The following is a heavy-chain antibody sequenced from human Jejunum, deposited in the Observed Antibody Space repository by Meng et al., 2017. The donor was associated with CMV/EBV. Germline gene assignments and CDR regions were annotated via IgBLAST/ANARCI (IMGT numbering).Heavy chain of an antibody. J-gene: IGHJ4*02. Sequence: SLIEASIHWVRQAPGEGLEWMGGFDPEHSKPVYAQKFQGRVAMTEDTSTDTAYVELSGLRSEDTAMYFCAGGLLITMLPGDITRFDYWGEGSLVTVSS. CDR2: FDPEHSKP. CDR3: AGGLLITMLPGDITRFDY. CDR1: SLIEAS. V-gene: IGHV1-24*01. D-gene: IGHD3-10*01.